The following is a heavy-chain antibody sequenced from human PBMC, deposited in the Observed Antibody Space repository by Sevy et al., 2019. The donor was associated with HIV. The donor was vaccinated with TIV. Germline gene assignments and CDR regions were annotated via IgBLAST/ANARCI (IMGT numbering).Heavy chain of an antibody. V-gene: IGHV4-59*08. Sequence: SETLSLTCTVSGDSINTYYWSWIRQTPGKGLEWIAYVSHSETSNYNPSLKSRVTISLDTPRRQVSLKVSSVTVADTAVYYCARLRWDVVLVPNSRPGSYFDSWGQGTLVTVSS. CDR1: GDSINTYY. J-gene: IGHJ4*02. CDR2: VSHSETS. CDR3: ARLRWDVVLVPNSRPGSYFDS. D-gene: IGHD1-26*01.